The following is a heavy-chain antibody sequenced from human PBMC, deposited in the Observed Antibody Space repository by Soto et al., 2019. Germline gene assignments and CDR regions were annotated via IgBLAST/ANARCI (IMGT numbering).Heavy chain of an antibody. V-gene: IGHV3-33*01. J-gene: IGHJ3*02. CDR3: ARGSHYDILTPYAFDI. CDR1: GFTFSSYG. D-gene: IGHD3-9*01. Sequence: GGSLRLSCAASGFTFSSYGMHWVRQAPGKGLEWVAVIWYDGSNKYYADSVKGRFTISRDNSKNTLYLQMNSLRAEDTAVYYCARGSHYDILTPYAFDIWGQGTMVTVSS. CDR2: IWYDGSNK.